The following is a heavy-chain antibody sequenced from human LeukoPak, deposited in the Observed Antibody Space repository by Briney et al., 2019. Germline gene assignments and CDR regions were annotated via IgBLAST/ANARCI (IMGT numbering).Heavy chain of an antibody. Sequence: GGSLRLSCAASGFTFSSYAMNWVRQAPGKGLEWVSYISSSSSTIYYADSVKGRFTISRDNAKNSLYLQMNSLRAEDTAVYYCARDHIVVVVGYYYYYMDVWGKGTTVTVSS. J-gene: IGHJ6*03. CDR2: ISSSSSTI. CDR3: ARDHIVVVVGYYYYYMDV. V-gene: IGHV3-48*01. D-gene: IGHD2-15*01. CDR1: GFTFSSYA.